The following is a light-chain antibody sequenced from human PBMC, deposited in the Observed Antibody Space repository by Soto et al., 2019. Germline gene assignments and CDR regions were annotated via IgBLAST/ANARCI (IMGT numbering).Light chain of an antibody. CDR1: QSISSY. CDR3: QQLNSYPIT. V-gene: IGKV1-9*01. CDR2: AAS. Sequence: DIPMTQSPSSLSASVGDIGTIPCPASQSISSYLNWYQQKPGKAPKLLIYAASTLQSGVPSRFSGSGSGTEFTLTISSLQPEDFATYYCQQLNSYPITFGQGTRLEIK. J-gene: IGKJ5*01.